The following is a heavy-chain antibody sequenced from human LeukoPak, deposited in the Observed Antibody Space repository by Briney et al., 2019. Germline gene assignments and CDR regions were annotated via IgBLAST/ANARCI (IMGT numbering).Heavy chain of an antibody. J-gene: IGHJ6*03. V-gene: IGHV4-34*08. Sequence: GSLRLSCAASGFTFNNYAMTWIRQPPGKGLEWIGEINHSESTNYNPSLKSRVTISVDTSKNQFSLKLSSVTAADTAVYFCVRSCVDPDYYYYSMDVWGKGTTVTVSS. CDR1: GFTFNNYA. CDR2: INHSEST. CDR3: VRSCVDPDYYYYSMDV. D-gene: IGHD2-21*01.